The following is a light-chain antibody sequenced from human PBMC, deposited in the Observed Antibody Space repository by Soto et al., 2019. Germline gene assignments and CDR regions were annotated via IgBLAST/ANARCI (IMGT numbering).Light chain of an antibody. CDR2: DAS. CDR3: QQYNDYSPYT. V-gene: IGKV1-5*01. J-gene: IGKJ2*01. CDR1: QTIYTW. Sequence: DIQMTQSPSTLSASVGDTVTITCRASQTIYTWLAWYQQKPGKAPKVIIYDASTLEXGVPXRFXXXXXXXXXXXXXXXLXPDDFATYYCQQYNDYSPYTFGQGTKVQI.